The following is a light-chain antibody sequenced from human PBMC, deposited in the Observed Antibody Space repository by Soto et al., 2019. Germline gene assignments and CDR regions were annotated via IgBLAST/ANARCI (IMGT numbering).Light chain of an antibody. CDR3: NSFRVSHLYV. J-gene: IGLJ1*01. CDR2: EVT. V-gene: IGLV2-14*01. CDR1: STDVGGYNA. Sequence: PASVSGSPGQTITISCTGTSTDVGGYNAVSWYQHHPGKAPKLIIYEVTHRPSGVSDRFSASKSGNTASLTISGLQAEDEADYYCNSFRVSHLYVFGTGTKVPS.